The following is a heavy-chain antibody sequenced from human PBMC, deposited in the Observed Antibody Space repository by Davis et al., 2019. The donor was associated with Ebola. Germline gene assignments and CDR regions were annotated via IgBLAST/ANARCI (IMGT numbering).Heavy chain of an antibody. Sequence: PSETLSLTCTVSGGSISSYYWSWIRQPPGRGLEWIGYIYYSGSTNYNPSLKSRVTISVDTSKNQFSLKLSSVTAADTAVYYCARTQTAYNWNYDYWGQGTLVTVSS. D-gene: IGHD1-20*01. CDR1: GGSISSYY. CDR3: ARTQTAYNWNYDY. V-gene: IGHV4-59*01. J-gene: IGHJ4*02. CDR2: IYYSGST.